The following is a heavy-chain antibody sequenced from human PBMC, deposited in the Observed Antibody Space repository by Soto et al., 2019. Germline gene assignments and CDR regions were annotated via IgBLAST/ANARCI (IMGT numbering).Heavy chain of an antibody. CDR3: ARYIVVVTATYAFDI. CDR1: GFTFSSYA. V-gene: IGHV3-30-3*01. D-gene: IGHD2-21*02. CDR2: ISYDGSDK. Sequence: TGGSLRLSCAASGFTFSSYAMHWVRQAPGKGLEWVAVISYDGSDKYYADSVKGRFTISRDNSKNTLYLQMNSLRAEDTAVYYCARYIVVVTATYAFDIWGQGTMVTVSS. J-gene: IGHJ3*02.